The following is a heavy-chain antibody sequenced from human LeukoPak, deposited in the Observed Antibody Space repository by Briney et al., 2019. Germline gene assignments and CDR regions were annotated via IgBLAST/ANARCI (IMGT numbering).Heavy chain of an antibody. CDR2: INPNSGGT. J-gene: IGHJ4*02. D-gene: IGHD3-22*01. CDR3: ASPDSSGYYYDY. Sequence: ASVKVSCKXSGYTFTGYYMHWVRQAPGQGLEWMGWINPNSGGTNYAQKFQGRVTMTRDTSISTAYMELSRLRSDDTAVYYCASPDSSGYYYDYWGQGTLVTVSS. CDR1: GYTFTGYY. V-gene: IGHV1-2*02.